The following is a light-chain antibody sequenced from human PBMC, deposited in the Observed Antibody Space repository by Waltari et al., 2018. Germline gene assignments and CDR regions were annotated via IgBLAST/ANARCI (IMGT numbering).Light chain of an antibody. CDR3: QSYDTSLSVV. CDR2: GST. CDR1: GANNGAGYD. J-gene: IGLJ3*02. Sequence: QSVLTQPPSVSGAPGQRVTISCPGSGANNGAGYDVPWYQQLPRAAPKLLIYGSTSRPLGVPARFFGSTSGTSASLAITGLQAEDEADYYCQSYDTSLSVVFGGGTKLTVL. V-gene: IGLV1-40*01.